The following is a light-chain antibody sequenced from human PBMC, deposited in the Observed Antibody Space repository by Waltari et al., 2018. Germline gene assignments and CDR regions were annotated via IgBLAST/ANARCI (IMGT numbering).Light chain of an antibody. CDR3: SSYAGSNNIYV. Sequence: QSALTQPHSVSVSPGQSVTISCTGTSRDIGGYEYVSWYHQHPVSAPKLIIFEVSERPSGVPSRFSGSKSANTASLTVSGLQTDDEADYFCSSYAGSNNIYVFGTGTKVTV. CDR1: SRDIGGYEY. J-gene: IGLJ1*01. CDR2: EVS. V-gene: IGLV2-8*01.